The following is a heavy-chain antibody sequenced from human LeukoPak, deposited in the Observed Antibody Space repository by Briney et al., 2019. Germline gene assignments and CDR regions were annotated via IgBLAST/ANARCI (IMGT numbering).Heavy chain of an antibody. D-gene: IGHD4-17*01. CDR2: IYWNDDK. V-gene: IGHV2-5*01. CDR3: AQKYYGDSYFDY. J-gene: IGHJ4*02. CDR1: GFSLSTSGVG. Sequence: SGPTLVKPTQTLTLTCTFSGFSLSTSGVGVGWIRQPPGKALEWLALIYWNDDKRYSPSLKSRLTITKDTSKNQVVLTMTNMDPVDTATYYCAQKYYGDSYFDYWGQGTLVTVSS.